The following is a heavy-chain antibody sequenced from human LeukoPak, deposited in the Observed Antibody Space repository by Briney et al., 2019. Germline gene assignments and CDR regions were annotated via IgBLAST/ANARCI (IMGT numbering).Heavy chain of an antibody. Sequence: LSGGSLRLSCAASGFTVSSNYMSWVRQAPGKGLVWVSRINGDGRNINYADSVRGRFTISRDNAKNTLYLQMNTLRVEDTAVYYCARDLMDYDVSTGLHHYYMDVWGQGTTVTVSS. J-gene: IGHJ6*02. V-gene: IGHV3-74*01. CDR3: ARDLMDYDVSTGLHHYYMDV. D-gene: IGHD3-9*01. CDR2: INGDGRNI. CDR1: GFTVSSNY.